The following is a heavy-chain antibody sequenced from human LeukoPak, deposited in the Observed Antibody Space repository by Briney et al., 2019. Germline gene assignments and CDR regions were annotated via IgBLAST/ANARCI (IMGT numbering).Heavy chain of an antibody. CDR2: IYYSGST. V-gene: IGHV4-59*01. Sequence: SETLSLTCTVSGGSISSYYWSWIRQPPGKGLAWIGYIYYSGSTNYNPSLQSRVTISLDTSKNQFSLKLSSVTAADTAVYYCARVSMITFGGVIAHFDYWGQGTLVTVSS. CDR3: ARVSMITFGGVIAHFDY. D-gene: IGHD3-16*02. CDR1: GGSISSYY. J-gene: IGHJ4*02.